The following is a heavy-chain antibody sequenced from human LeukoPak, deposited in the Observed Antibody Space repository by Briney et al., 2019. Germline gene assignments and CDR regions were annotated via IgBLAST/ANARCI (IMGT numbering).Heavy chain of an antibody. V-gene: IGHV3-23*01. D-gene: IGHD5-18*01. Sequence: GGSLRLSCATSGFIFSSYAMSRVRQAPEKGLEWVSTISETGGSTYYADSVKGRFTISRDNSKNTLYLQMNSLRAEDTAVYYCAKGGRGYSYPYYFDYWGQGTLVTVSS. J-gene: IGHJ4*02. CDR1: GFIFSSYA. CDR2: ISETGGST. CDR3: AKGGRGYSYPYYFDY.